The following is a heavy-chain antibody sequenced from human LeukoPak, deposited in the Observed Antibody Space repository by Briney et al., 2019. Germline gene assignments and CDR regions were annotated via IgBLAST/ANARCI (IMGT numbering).Heavy chain of an antibody. V-gene: IGHV3-74*01. CDR3: ARARQNPYFEERRRGNWFDP. Sequence: GGSLRLSCAASGFTFSSYWMHWVRQAPGKGLVWVSRINSDGSSTSYADSVRGRFSISRDNAKNTLYLQMNSLRAEDTAVYYCARARQNPYFEERRRGNWFDPWGQGTLVTVSS. CDR2: INSDGSST. D-gene: IGHD3-9*01. J-gene: IGHJ5*02. CDR1: GFTFSSYW.